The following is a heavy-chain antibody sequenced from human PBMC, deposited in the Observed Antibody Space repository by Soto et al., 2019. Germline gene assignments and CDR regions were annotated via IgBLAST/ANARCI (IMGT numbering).Heavy chain of an antibody. V-gene: IGHV1-3*01. CDR1: GYTFTSFA. CDR3: ARGLASYYGLDV. CDR2: INGGNGDT. J-gene: IGHJ6*02. Sequence: QVQLVQSGTEVKKPGASVKVSCKASGYTFTSFAMHWVRQAPGQRLEWMGWINGGNGDTRYSQKFRGRVTIARDTSASTSYMELSGLRVEDTSVYYCARGLASYYGLDVWGQGTTVTVSS.